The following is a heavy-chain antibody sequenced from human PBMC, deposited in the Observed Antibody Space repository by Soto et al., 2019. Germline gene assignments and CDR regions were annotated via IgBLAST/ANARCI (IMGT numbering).Heavy chain of an antibody. V-gene: IGHV4-4*07. Sequence: ASETLSLTCSVSGVSITSYYWSWIRQSAGGGLEWMGRINTDGLSTYSPSFKSRLTMSLDTSKNQVSLRLISVTAADTAVYFCARVPVAVAATEDYYGLDVWGQGTTVTFSS. CDR1: GVSITSYY. CDR3: ARVPVAVAATEDYYGLDV. J-gene: IGHJ6*02. D-gene: IGHD2-15*01. CDR2: INTDGLS.